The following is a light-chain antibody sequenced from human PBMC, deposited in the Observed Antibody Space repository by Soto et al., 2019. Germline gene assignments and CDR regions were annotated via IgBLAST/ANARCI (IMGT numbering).Light chain of an antibody. CDR3: QQYKNGWT. CDR2: GAS. V-gene: IGKV3-15*01. Sequence: IVMTQSPATLSVSPGERAALSCRASQCLGGSLAWYQQKPGQAPRXLIYGASTRVTGIPARFSGSGSGTEFTLTISSLQSEDFAVYYCQQYKNGWTFGQGTKVDIK. CDR1: QCLGGS. J-gene: IGKJ1*01.